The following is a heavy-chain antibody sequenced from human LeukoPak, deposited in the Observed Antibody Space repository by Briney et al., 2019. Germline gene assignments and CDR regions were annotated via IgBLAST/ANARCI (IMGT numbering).Heavy chain of an antibody. Sequence: SVKVSCKASGGTFSSYAISWVRQAPGQGLEWMGGIIPIFGTANYAQKFQGRVTITADESTSTAYMELRSLRSDDTAVYYCARDDIVVVVAAAATNYYYGMDVWGQGTTVTVSS. J-gene: IGHJ6*02. CDR3: ARDDIVVVVAAAATNYYYGMDV. CDR2: IIPIFGTA. CDR1: GGTFSSYA. D-gene: IGHD2-15*01. V-gene: IGHV1-69*13.